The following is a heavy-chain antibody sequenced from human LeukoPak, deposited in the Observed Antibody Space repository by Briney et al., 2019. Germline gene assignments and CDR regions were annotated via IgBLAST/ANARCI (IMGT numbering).Heavy chain of an antibody. CDR2: IYYSGST. Sequence: SETLSLTCTVSGGSISSYYWSWIRQPPGKGLEWIGYIYYSGSTNYNPSLKSRVTISVDTSKNQFSLKLSSVTAADTAVYYCARYNWNYEVPYFDYWGQGILVTVSS. D-gene: IGHD1-7*01. V-gene: IGHV4-59*01. CDR3: ARYNWNYEVPYFDY. CDR1: GGSISSYY. J-gene: IGHJ4*02.